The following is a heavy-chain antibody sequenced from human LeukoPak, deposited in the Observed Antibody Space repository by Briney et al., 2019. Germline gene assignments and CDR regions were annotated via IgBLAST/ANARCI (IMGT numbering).Heavy chain of an antibody. J-gene: IGHJ4*02. Sequence: SETLSLTCTVSGGSISSYYWSWIRQPPGKGLEWIGYIYYSGSTNYNPSLKSRVTISVDTSKNQFSLKLSSVTAADTAVYYCATTAVAGTSADDYWGQGTLVTVSS. D-gene: IGHD6-19*01. CDR3: ATTAVAGTSADDY. CDR1: GGSISSYY. CDR2: IYYSGST. V-gene: IGHV4-59*01.